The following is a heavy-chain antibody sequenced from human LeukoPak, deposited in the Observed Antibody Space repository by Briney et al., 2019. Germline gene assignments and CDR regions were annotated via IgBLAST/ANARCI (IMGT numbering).Heavy chain of an antibody. CDR1: GGSFSSTTYY. J-gene: IGHJ5*02. CDR3: ARQGYSSVWPGANWFDP. V-gene: IGHV4-39*01. CDR2: IYYSGTT. Sequence: SETLSLTCTVSGGSFSSTTYYWGWIRQPPGKGLEWIGSIYYSGTTYYNPSLKSRVTISVDTSKNQFSLKLNSVTAADTAVYYCARQGYSSVWPGANWFDPWGQGTLVTVSS. D-gene: IGHD6-25*01.